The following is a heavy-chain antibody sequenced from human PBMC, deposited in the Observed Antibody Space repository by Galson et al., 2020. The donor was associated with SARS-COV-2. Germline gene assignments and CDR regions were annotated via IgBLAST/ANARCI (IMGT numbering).Heavy chain of an antibody. D-gene: IGHD5-12*01. CDR2: IYHSGST. J-gene: IGHJ4*02. Sequence: ASETLSLTCAVSGGSVSSGDSSWNWIRQPAGKGLEWIGYIYHSGSTYYNPSLKSRVTISVDRSKNQFSLELNSVTAADTAMYYCARGGWLQAEFDYWGQGTLVTVSS. V-gene: IGHV4-30-2*01. CDR1: GGSVSSGDSS. CDR3: ARGGWLQAEFDY.